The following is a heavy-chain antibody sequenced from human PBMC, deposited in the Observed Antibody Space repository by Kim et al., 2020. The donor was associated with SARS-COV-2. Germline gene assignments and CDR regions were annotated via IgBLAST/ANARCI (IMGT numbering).Heavy chain of an antibody. CDR3: ARHPRTTVAPDFDY. D-gene: IGHD4-17*01. J-gene: IGHJ4*02. CDR2: IYYSGST. CDR1: GGSISSSSYY. Sequence: SETLTLTWIVSGGSISSSSYYWGWIRQPPGKGLEWIGSIYYSGSTYFTPSLKSRVTISVDTSKNQFSLKLSSVTAADTAVYYCARHPRTTVAPDFDYWGQGTLVTVSS. V-gene: IGHV4-39*01.